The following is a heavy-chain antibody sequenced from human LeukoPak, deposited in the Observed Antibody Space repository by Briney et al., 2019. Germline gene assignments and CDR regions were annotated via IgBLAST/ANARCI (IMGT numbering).Heavy chain of an antibody. CDR2: INHSGST. CDR3: ARGGAAAAIWFDP. CDR1: GGSFSGYY. Sequence: SETLSLTCAVYGGSFSGYYWSWIRQPPGKGLEWIGEINHSGSTNYNPSLKSRVTISVGTSKNQFSLKLSSVTAADTAVYCCARGGAAAAIWFDPWGQGTLVTVSS. D-gene: IGHD6-13*01. V-gene: IGHV4-34*01. J-gene: IGHJ5*02.